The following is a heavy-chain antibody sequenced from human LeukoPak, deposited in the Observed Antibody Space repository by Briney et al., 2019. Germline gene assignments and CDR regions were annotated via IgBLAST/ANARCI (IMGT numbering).Heavy chain of an antibody. Sequence: GASVKVSCKASGYTFTSYGNSWVRQAPGQGLEWMGWISAYNGNTNYAQKLQGRVTMTTDTSTSTAYMELRSLRSDDTAVYYCARGGVNSGWYSSFDYWGQGTLVTVSS. CDR2: ISAYNGNT. J-gene: IGHJ4*02. CDR3: ARGGVNSGWYSSFDY. CDR1: GYTFTSYG. D-gene: IGHD6-19*01. V-gene: IGHV1-18*01.